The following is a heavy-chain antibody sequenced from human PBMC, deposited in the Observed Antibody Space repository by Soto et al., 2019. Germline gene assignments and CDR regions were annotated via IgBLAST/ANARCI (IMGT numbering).Heavy chain of an antibody. CDR1: GFTFSHAW. J-gene: IGHJ5*02. V-gene: IGHV3-15*01. Sequence: PGGSLRLSCAASGFTFSHAWMIWVRQAPGKGLEWVGRIKSKADGETKDYGAPVRGRFTISRDDSQDILYLHMNSLRIEDTAVYYCCVIKRRDQYSTSGYWFDPWGPGTLVTVPQ. D-gene: IGHD4-4*01. CDR3: CVIKRRDQYSTSGYWFDP. CDR2: IKSKADGETK.